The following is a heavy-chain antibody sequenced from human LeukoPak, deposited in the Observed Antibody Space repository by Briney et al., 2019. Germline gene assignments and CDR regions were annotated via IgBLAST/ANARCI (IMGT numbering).Heavy chain of an antibody. Sequence: ASVKVSCKASGGTFNNYAISWVRQAPGQGLEWMGRIIPILGIANSAQKFQGRVTITADKSTSTAYMELSSLRSEDTAVYYCATDSGSGYCGQWGQGTLVTVSS. CDR2: IIPILGIA. CDR3: ATDSGSGYCGQ. J-gene: IGHJ4*02. V-gene: IGHV1-69*04. CDR1: GGTFNNYA. D-gene: IGHD3-22*01.